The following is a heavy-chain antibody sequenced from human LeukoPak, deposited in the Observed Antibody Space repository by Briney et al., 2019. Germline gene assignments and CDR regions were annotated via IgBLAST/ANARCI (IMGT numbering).Heavy chain of an antibody. CDR2: IYNRGRT. V-gene: IGHV4-4*07. Sequence: SETLSLTCTVSGGSISSYYWSWIRQPAGKGLEWIGRIYNRGRTNSNPSLKSRVTMSVDTSKNQFSLKLSSVTAADTAVYYRARGGDYALDAFDIWGQGTMVTVSS. J-gene: IGHJ3*02. CDR3: ARGGDYALDAFDI. CDR1: GGSISSYY. D-gene: IGHD4-17*01.